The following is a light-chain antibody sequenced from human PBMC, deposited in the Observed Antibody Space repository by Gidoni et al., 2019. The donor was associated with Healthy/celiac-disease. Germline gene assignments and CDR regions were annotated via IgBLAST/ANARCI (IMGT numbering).Light chain of an antibody. J-gene: IGKJ2*01. Sequence: DIQMTQSPSTLSASVGDRVTITCRAIQSSSSWLAWYQQKPGKAPKLLIYKASSLQSGVTSRFSCSGSVTEFTLTISRLQPAAFATYYCHQYGTFGQGTKLEIK. CDR2: KAS. V-gene: IGKV1-5*03. CDR1: QSSSSW. CDR3: HQYGT.